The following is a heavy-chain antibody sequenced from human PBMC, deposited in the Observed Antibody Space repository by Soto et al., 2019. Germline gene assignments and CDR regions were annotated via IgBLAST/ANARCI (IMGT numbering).Heavy chain of an antibody. CDR3: ARDPEYSGSHGYLDY. D-gene: IGHD1-26*01. CDR1: GFTFSSYW. Sequence: EVQLVESGGGLVQPGGSLRLSCAASGFTFSSYWMSWVRQAPGKGLEWVANIKQDGSEKYYVDSVKGRFTISRDNAQNSLFLQMNSLRAEDTAVYYCARDPEYSGSHGYLDYWGQGTLVTVSS. CDR2: IKQDGSEK. V-gene: IGHV3-7*03. J-gene: IGHJ4*02.